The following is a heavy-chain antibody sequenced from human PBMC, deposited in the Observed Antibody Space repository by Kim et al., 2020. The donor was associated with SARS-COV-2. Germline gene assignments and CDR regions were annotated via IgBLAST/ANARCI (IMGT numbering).Heavy chain of an antibody. CDR1: GFTFSSYG. V-gene: IGHV3-33*01. Sequence: GGSLRLSCAASGFTFSSYGMHWVRQAPGKGLEWVAVIWYDGSNKYYADSVKGRFTISRDNSKNTLYLQMNSLRAEDTAVYYCARGSYYYGSGSYYKSPLDYWGQGTLVTVSS. CDR2: IWYDGSNK. J-gene: IGHJ4*02. D-gene: IGHD3-10*01. CDR3: ARGSYYYGSGSYYKSPLDY.